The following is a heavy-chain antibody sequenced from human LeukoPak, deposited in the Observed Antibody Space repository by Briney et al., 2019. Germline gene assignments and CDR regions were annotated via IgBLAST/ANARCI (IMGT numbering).Heavy chain of an antibody. V-gene: IGHV3-23*01. Sequence: GGSLRLSCAASGFTFSSYSMSWVRQAPGKGLEWVSTIGGSGGSTYYADSVKGRFTISRDNSKNTLYLQMNSLRAEDTAVYYCARGGSGSYYRIFDYWGQGTLVTVSS. D-gene: IGHD1-26*01. CDR3: ARGGSGSYYRIFDY. CDR1: GFTFSSYS. J-gene: IGHJ4*02. CDR2: IGGSGGST.